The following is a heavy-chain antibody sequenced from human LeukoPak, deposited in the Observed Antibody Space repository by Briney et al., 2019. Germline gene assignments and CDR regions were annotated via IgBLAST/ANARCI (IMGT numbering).Heavy chain of an antibody. J-gene: IGHJ4*02. CDR3: ARDRRSMASYYDSSGPYSGFDY. CDR2: IIPIFGTA. CDR1: GGTFSSYA. V-gene: IGHV1-69*13. D-gene: IGHD3-22*01. Sequence: SVKVSCKASGGTFSSYAISWVRQAPGQGLEWMGGIIPIFGTANYAHKFQGRVTITADESTSTAYMELSSLRSEDTAVYYCARDRRSMASYYDSSGPYSGFDYWGQGTLVTVSS.